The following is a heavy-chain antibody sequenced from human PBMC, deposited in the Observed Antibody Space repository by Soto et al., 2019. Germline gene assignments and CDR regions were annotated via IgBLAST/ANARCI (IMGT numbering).Heavy chain of an antibody. D-gene: IGHD2-8*01. CDR2: MSANVNIK. Sequence: QVPLVESGGDLVQPGGSLRLSCAASGLTFSTSIMHWVRQTPDKGLEWIAVMSANVNIKIHRDSLKYRFTIPRDHSTSTVYLEITRLAAEDTAVYYCAREENGCALAATFQQWGQG. J-gene: IGHJ1*01. CDR1: GLTFSTSI. V-gene: IGHV3-30-3*01. CDR3: AREENGCALAATFQQ.